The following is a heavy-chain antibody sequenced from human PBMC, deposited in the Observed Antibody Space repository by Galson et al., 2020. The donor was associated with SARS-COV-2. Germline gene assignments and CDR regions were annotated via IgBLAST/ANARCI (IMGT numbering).Heavy chain of an antibody. V-gene: IGHV4-30-2*06. D-gene: IGHD2-2*01. CDR2: VSRSGRT. Sequence: SSETLSLTCTVSGVSVSGDGDAWSCVRQSPGTGLEWIGYVSRSGRTSYNPSLKTRVSMSLDRSENQFSLELTSVTAADTAMYYCVRTQGALCSSLSCILYFAVWGQG. J-gene: IGHJ3*01. CDR1: GVSVSGDGDA. CDR3: VRTQGALCSSLSCILYFAV.